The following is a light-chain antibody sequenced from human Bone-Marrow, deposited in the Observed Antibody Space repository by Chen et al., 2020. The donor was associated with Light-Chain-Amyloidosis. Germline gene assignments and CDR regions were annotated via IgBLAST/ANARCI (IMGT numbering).Light chain of an antibody. Sequence: QSALTQPASVSGSPGQSITISCTGTSSDVGGHNHVSWYQQHPDKAPKLMIYEVTNWPSWVPDRFSGSKSDNTASLTISGLQTEDEADYFCSSYTITNTLVFGSGTRVTVL. V-gene: IGLV2-14*01. J-gene: IGLJ1*01. CDR3: SSYTITNTLV. CDR2: EVT. CDR1: SSDVGGHNH.